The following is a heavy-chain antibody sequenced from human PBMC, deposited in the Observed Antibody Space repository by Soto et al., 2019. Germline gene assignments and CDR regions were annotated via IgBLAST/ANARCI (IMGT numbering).Heavy chain of an antibody. CDR1: GYTFTSHD. V-gene: IGHV1-8*01. CDR2: MNPNSGNT. J-gene: IGHJ4*02. CDR3: ARWDAGPYDRFDY. Sequence: QVQLVQSGTEVKKPGASVKVSCKASGYTFTSHDINWVRQATGQGLEWMGWMNPNSGNTDYAQKFQGRVTITRNTSVSTAYMELSSLRSEDTAVYYCARWDAGPYDRFDYWGQGTLVTVSS. D-gene: IGHD5-12*01.